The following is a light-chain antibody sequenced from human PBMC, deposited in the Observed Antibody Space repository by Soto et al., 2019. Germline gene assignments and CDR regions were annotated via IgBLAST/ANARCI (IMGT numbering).Light chain of an antibody. CDR1: QSVSANN. Sequence: EIVLTQSPGTLSLSPGERATLSCRASQSVSANNLAWYQQKAGQAPRLLIYSASSRATGIPDRFSGSGSGTDFTLTISRLEPEDLAVYYCQQYGSSIRTFGRGTKVDIK. V-gene: IGKV3-20*01. CDR2: SAS. J-gene: IGKJ1*01. CDR3: QQYGSSIRT.